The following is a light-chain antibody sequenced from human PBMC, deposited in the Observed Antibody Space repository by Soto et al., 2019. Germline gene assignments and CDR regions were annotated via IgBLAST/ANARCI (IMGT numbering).Light chain of an antibody. CDR3: CAHSTSCTHV. CDR1: ASDVGAYKY. J-gene: IGLJ1*01. Sequence: QSVLTQPASVSGSPGQSITISCTGTASDVGAYKYVSWHQQHPGKAPKIIIYDVNSRPSGVSSRFSGSKSGNTASLTISGLQTDDEGDYYCCAHSTSCTHVFGTGTKVTVL. V-gene: IGLV2-14*03. CDR2: DVN.